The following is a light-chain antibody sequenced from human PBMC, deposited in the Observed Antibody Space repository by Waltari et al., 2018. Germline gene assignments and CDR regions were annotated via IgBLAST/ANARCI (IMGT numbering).Light chain of an antibody. CDR1: NIGAKR. V-gene: IGLV3-21*04. CDR2: FDS. Sequence: YVLTQPPSVSVAPGKTASITCGGNNIGAKRVNWYKQKPGQAPILLIYFDSDRPSGIPDRFSGSNSGHTATLTISRVEAGDEAAYYCQVWDTSADHLVVFGGGTNLTVV. CDR3: QVWDTSADHLVV. J-gene: IGLJ2*01.